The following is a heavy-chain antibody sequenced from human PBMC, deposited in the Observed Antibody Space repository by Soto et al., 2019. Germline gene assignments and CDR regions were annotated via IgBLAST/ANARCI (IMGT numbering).Heavy chain of an antibody. V-gene: IGHV4-30-2*01. CDR1: GGSISSGGYS. J-gene: IGHJ6*02. CDR2: AYYTGTT. Sequence: QLQLQESGSGLVKPSQTLSLTCAVSGGSISSGGYSWSWFRQPPGKALAWIGYAYYTGTTYYNPSLKSLVTNSVDRSKNQFSLKLSSVTAADTAVYYCARVLLNYSDSREDGMDVWGQGTTVTVSS. D-gene: IGHD3-22*01. CDR3: ARVLLNYSDSREDGMDV.